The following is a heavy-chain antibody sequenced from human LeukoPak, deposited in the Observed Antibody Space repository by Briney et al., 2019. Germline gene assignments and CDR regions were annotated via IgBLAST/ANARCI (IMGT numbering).Heavy chain of an antibody. CDR2: IYYSGIT. CDR3: ARGGWSFDF. V-gene: IGHV4-31*03. CDR1: GGSISSGGYF. Sequence: PSQTLSLTCTVSGGSISSGGYFWSWIRQHPGKGLEWIGYIYYSGITYFNPSLRSRVTMSVDTSKNQFSLRLSSVTAADTAVYYCARGGWSFDFWGRGTLVTVSS. J-gene: IGHJ2*01.